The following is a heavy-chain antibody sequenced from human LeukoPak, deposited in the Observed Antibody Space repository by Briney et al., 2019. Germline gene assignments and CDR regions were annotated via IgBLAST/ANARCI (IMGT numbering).Heavy chain of an antibody. D-gene: IGHD5-18*01. J-gene: IGHJ4*02. CDR3: ARRITAMIAGLDS. V-gene: IGHV1-8*01. CDR2: MSPNSGNT. Sequence: GASVKVSCKASGYTFTSYDINWVRQASGQGLEWMGWMSPNSGNTAYAQRFQGRVTMTRNTSISTAYMELSSLRSEDTAVYYCARRITAMIAGLDSWGQGTLVTVSS. CDR1: GYTFTSYD.